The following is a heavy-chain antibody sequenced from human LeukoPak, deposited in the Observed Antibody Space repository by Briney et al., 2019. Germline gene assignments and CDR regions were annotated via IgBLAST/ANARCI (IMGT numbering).Heavy chain of an antibody. CDR1: GFIFSDYW. CDR2: IKQDGSEI. Sequence: TGRSLRLSCGASGFIFSDYWMTWVRQAPGKGLEWVANIKQDGSEIYYVDSVKGRFTISRDNAKNSVYLQMNSLRVEDTAVYYCARDPGSAFGGVIVKVYYYYMDVWGKGTTVTVSS. CDR3: ARDPGSAFGGVIVKVYYYYMDV. V-gene: IGHV3-7*01. D-gene: IGHD3-16*02. J-gene: IGHJ6*03.